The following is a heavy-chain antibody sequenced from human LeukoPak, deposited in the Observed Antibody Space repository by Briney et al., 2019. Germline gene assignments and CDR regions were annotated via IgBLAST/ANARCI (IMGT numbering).Heavy chain of an antibody. CDR3: ARDRRSDFWSGYFGY. D-gene: IGHD3-3*01. V-gene: IGHV1-18*01. CDR2: ISGYNDNP. CDR1: VYTFTDYG. J-gene: IGHJ4*02. Sequence: ASVKVSCKASVYTFTDYGVSWVRHAPGQGLEWVGWISGYNDNPNYIQRLQCRDTMTTVTLTSTAYLELRSLTSDDTAGYYWARDRRSDFWSGYFGYWGQGTLVTVSS.